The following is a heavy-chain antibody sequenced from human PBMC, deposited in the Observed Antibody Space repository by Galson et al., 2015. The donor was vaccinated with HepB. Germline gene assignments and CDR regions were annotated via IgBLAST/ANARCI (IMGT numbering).Heavy chain of an antibody. CDR3: ARDHGVRGVIIYPPYFDY. V-gene: IGHV3-30-3*01. D-gene: IGHD3-10*01. Sequence: SLRLSCAASGFTFSSYAMHWVRQAPGKGLEWVAVISYDGSNKYYADSVKGRFTISRDNSKNTLYLQMNSLRAEDTAVYYCARDHGVRGVIIYPPYFDYWGQGTLVTVSS. J-gene: IGHJ4*02. CDR1: GFTFSSYA. CDR2: ISYDGSNK.